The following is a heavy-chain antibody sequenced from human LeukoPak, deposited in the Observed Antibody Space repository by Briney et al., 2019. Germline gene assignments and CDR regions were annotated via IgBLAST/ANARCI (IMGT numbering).Heavy chain of an antibody. CDR2: MHYIGSS. CDR1: GGSVSSHTYY. J-gene: IGHJ3*02. Sequence: PSETLSLTCSVSGGSVSSHTYYWGWIRQPPGKGLEWIGSMHYIGSSYYNPSLKSRVTISIDTSKNRFSLNLSSVTAADTAVYYCARVGAADAFDIWGQGTMVTVSS. V-gene: IGHV4-39*01. D-gene: IGHD4-17*01. CDR3: ARVGAADAFDI.